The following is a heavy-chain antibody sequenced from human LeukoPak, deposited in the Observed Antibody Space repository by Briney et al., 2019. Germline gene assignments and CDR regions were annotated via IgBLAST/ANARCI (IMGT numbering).Heavy chain of an antibody. CDR2: ISSSSSTI. CDR1: GFTFSSYS. V-gene: IGHV3-48*04. CDR3: AREGTYYDFWSGYDY. Sequence: PGGSLRLSCAASGFTFSSYSMNWVRQAPGKGLEWVSYISSSSSTIYYADSVKGRFTISRDNAKNSLYLQMNSLRAEDTAVYYCAREGTYYDFWSGYDYWGQGTLVTVSS. D-gene: IGHD3-3*01. J-gene: IGHJ4*02.